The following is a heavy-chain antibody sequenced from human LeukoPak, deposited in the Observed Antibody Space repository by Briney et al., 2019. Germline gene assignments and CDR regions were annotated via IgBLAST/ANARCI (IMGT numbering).Heavy chain of an antibody. CDR2: TYPGDSDT. CDR3: AIQWGSGGYDY. D-gene: IGHD1-26*01. Sequence: GEFLKISCKGSGYTFTSYWIAWVRQMPGKGLEWMGITYPGDSDTRYSPSFQGQVTISADKSISTAYLQWSSLKASDTAMYYCAIQWGSGGYDYWGQGTLVTVSS. V-gene: IGHV5-51*01. CDR1: GYTFTSYW. J-gene: IGHJ4*02.